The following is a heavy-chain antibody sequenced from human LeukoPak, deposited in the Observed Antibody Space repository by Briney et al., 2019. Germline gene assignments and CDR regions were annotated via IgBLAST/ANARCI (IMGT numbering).Heavy chain of an antibody. J-gene: IGHJ4*02. Sequence: GGSLRLSCAASGFTFSSYGMTWVRQTPGKGLEWVSTISGSGGSTYYADSVKGRFTISRDNSKNTLYLQMSSLTAEDTAKYYCARGSPLAMVPSTGAFDYWGQGTLVTVSS. CDR2: ISGSGGST. CDR1: GFTFSSYG. V-gene: IGHV3-23*01. CDR3: ARGSPLAMVPSTGAFDY. D-gene: IGHD3-10*01.